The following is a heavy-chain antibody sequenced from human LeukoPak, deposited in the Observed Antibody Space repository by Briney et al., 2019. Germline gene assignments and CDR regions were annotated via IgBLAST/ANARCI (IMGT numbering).Heavy chain of an antibody. CDR1: GYTFTSYY. Sequence: APVKVSCKASGYTFTSYYMHWVRQAPGQGLEWMGIINPSGGSTSYAQKFQGRVTMTRDTSTSTVYMELSSLRSEDTAVYYCARDRARIAAAGTPGWFDPWGQGTLVTVSS. CDR3: ARDRARIAAAGTPGWFDP. D-gene: IGHD6-13*01. J-gene: IGHJ5*02. V-gene: IGHV1-46*01. CDR2: INPSGGST.